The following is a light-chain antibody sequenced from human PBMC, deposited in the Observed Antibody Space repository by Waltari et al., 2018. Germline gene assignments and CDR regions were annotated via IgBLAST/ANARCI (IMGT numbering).Light chain of an antibody. V-gene: IGKV3-20*01. J-gene: IGKJ1*01. CDR1: QSVSSSY. CDR2: GAS. CDR3: QQYGSSPWT. Sequence: EIVLTQSHGTLSFSPGERATLSCRARQSVSSSYLAWYQQKPVQAPRVLIHGASNRATGIPDRFSGSGSGTDFTLTISRLEPEDFAVYYCQQYGSSPWTFGQGTKVEIK.